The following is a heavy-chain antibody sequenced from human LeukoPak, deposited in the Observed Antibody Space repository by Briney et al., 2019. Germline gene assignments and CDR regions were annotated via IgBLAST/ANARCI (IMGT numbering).Heavy chain of an antibody. Sequence: GASVKVSCKASGYTFTSYYMHWVRQAPGQGLEWMGIINPSGGSTSYAQKFQGRVTMTRDTSTSTVYMELSSLRSEDTAVYYCAREQDCGYPPHCYYYYGMDVWGQGTTVTVSS. CDR1: GYTFTSYY. D-gene: IGHD2-21*01. CDR3: AREQDCGYPPHCYYYYGMDV. V-gene: IGHV1-46*01. J-gene: IGHJ6*02. CDR2: INPSGGST.